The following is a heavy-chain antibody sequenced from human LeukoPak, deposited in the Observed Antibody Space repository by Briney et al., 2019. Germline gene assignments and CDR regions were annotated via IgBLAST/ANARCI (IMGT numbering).Heavy chain of an antibody. CDR3: ATDLISPVAGASHVLCY. V-gene: IGHV1-24*01. D-gene: IGHD4-23*01. CDR2: FDPEDGET. CDR1: GCTLTELS. Sequence: ASVKVSSTVSGCTLTELSMHWVRQAPGKGLEWMGGFDPEDGETIYAQKFQGRVTMTEDTSTDTAYMELSSLRSEDTAVYYCATDLISPVAGASHVLCYWGQRTIVTVSS. J-gene: IGHJ4*02.